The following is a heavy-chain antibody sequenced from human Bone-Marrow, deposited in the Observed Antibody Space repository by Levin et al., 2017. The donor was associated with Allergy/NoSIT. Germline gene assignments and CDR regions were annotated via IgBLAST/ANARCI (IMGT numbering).Heavy chain of an antibody. CDR2: ISGSGDRI. CDR3: AKGPWLAAGGWFDP. Sequence: GESLKISCAASGFTFSNYAMSWVRQSPGKGLEWVSYISGSGDRIYYADSVNGRITISRDNSKNTVYLQMNSLRAEDTAIYYCAKGPWLAAGGWFDPWGQGTLVTVSS. CDR1: GFTFSNYA. J-gene: IGHJ5*02. D-gene: IGHD6-19*01. V-gene: IGHV3-23*01.